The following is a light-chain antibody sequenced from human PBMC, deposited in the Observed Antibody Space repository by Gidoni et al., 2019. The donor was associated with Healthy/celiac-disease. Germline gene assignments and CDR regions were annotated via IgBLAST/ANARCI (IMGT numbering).Light chain of an antibody. CDR1: QSLLHSNGYNY. CDR2: LGS. CDR3: LQARQTPRT. Sequence: DFVMTQSPLSLPVTPGEPASISCRSSQSLLHSNGYNYLDWYLQKPGQSPRLLLYLGSNRASGVPDRFSGSGSGTDFTLKISSVEAEDFGVYYCLQARQTPRTFGQGTKVEIK. J-gene: IGKJ1*01. V-gene: IGKV2-28*01.